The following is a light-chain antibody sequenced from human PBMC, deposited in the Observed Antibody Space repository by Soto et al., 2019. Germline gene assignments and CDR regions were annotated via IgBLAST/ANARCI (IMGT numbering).Light chain of an antibody. V-gene: IGKV1-5*01. CDR1: QSISNW. CDR3: QQSDSYPYT. J-gene: IGKJ2*01. CDR2: DAS. Sequence: DIQMTQSPSTLSASVGDRVTITCRASQSISNWLAWYQQKPGKAPNLLIYDASTLESGVPSRFSGSGSGTEFTLTINYLQPDDFATYYCQQSDSYPYTFGQGTKVDIK.